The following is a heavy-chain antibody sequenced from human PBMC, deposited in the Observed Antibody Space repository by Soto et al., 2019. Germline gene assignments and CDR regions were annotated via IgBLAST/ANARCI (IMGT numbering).Heavy chain of an antibody. CDR1: GYTFTSHT. CDR3: AREPEDGVPGDF. Sequence: QVQLVQSGAEVKEPGASVKVSCKASGYTFTSHTIHWARQAPGQGLEWMGWIIVSHGRPRIAPHFQGRVTLTTDTSATTAYMELNSLTSEDTXXXXCAREPEDGVPGDFWGQGTLVVVSS. D-gene: IGHD3-3*01. V-gene: IGHV1-3*01. CDR2: IIVSHGRP. J-gene: IGHJ4*02.